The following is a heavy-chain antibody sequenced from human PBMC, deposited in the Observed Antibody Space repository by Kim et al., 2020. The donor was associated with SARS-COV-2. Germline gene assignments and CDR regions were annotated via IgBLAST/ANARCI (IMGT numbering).Heavy chain of an antibody. CDR1: GGSFSGYY. V-gene: IGHV4-34*01. J-gene: IGHJ4*02. D-gene: IGHD1-26*01. CDR2: INHSGST. CDR3: ARGQSSGGYPSRFDY. Sequence: SETLSLTCAVYGGSFSGYYWSWIRQPPGKGLEWIGEINHSGSTNYNPSLKSRVTISVDTSKNQFSLKLSSVTAADTAVYYCARGQSSGGYPSRFDYWGQGTLVTVSS.